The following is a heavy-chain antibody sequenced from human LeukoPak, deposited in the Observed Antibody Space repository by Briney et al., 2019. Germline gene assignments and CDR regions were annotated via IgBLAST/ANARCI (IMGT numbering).Heavy chain of an antibody. Sequence: ASVKVSCKASGYTFTSYDINWVRQATGQGLEWMGWMSPNSGNTGYAQKFQGRVTMTRNTSISTAYMELSSLRSEDTAVYYCARGVGYSSGTPFDYWGQGTLVTVSS. CDR1: GYTFTSYD. CDR3: ARGVGYSSGTPFDY. CDR2: MSPNSGNT. D-gene: IGHD6-19*01. J-gene: IGHJ4*02. V-gene: IGHV1-8*01.